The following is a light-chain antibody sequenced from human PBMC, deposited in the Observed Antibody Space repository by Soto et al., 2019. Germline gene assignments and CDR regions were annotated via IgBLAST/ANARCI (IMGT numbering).Light chain of an antibody. CDR1: SSDFNDDKY. V-gene: IGLV2-14*01. CDR2: GVT. CDR3: SSYTSSSTRV. J-gene: IGLJ1*01. Sequence: QSALTQPASVSGSPGQSITMSCTGSSSDFNDDKYVSWYQQQPGKGPNLLLYGVTNRPSGVSNRFSGSKSGNTASLTISGLQVEDEADYYCSSYTSSSTRVFGTGTKVTVL.